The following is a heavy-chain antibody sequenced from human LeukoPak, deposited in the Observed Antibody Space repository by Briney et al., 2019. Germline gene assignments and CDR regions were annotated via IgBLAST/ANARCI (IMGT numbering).Heavy chain of an antibody. CDR1: GGSISSYY. CDR3: ARSGYSYGKNAFDI. J-gene: IGHJ3*02. Sequence: SETLSLTCTVSGGSISSYYWSWLRQPPGKGLEWIGYIYYSGSTNYNPSLKSRVTISVDTSKNQFSLRLSSVTAADTAVYYCARSGYSYGKNAFDIWRRGTMVTVSS. CDR2: IYYSGST. V-gene: IGHV4-59*01. D-gene: IGHD5-18*01.